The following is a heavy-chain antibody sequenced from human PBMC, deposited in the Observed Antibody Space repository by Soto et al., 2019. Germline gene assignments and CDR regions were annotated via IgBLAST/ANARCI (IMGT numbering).Heavy chain of an antibody. CDR2: ISSSSSNI. Sequence: AGGSLRLSCAASGFTFTTYSMNWVRQAPGKGLEWVSYISSSSSNIDYADSVKGRFTISRDNAKNSLYLQMNSLRDEDTAVYYCARGHDVGYWGQGTLVTVSS. CDR1: GFTFTTYS. D-gene: IGHD1-1*01. V-gene: IGHV3-48*02. CDR3: ARGHDVGY. J-gene: IGHJ4*02.